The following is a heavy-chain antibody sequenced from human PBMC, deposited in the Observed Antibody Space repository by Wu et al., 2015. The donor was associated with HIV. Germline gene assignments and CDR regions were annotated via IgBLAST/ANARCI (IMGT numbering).Heavy chain of an antibody. Sequence: HVQLVQSGAVMRKPGASVKVPCKVSGNSLNKLSINWVRQAPGRGLEWMGGFDPEDGKILYAQKFQGRVVMTEDTFTDTAYLVFNALTSDDTATFLCAAYSRDTWSSGLPYWGQGTPVIVAS. CDR1: GNSLNKLS. J-gene: IGHJ1*01. D-gene: IGHD2-21*01. CDR3: AAYSRDTWSSGLPY. V-gene: IGHV1-24*01. CDR2: FDPEDGKI.